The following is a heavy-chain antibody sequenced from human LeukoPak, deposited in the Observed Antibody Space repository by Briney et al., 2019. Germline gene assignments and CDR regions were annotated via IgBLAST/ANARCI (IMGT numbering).Heavy chain of an antibody. CDR3: ARVERDYDFWSGYYTRWFDP. V-gene: IGHV1-69*13. Sequence: SVKVSCKASGGTFSSYAISWVRQAPGQGLEWMGGIIPIFGTANYAQKFQGRVTITADESTSTAYMELSSPRSEDTAVYYCARVERDYDFWSGYYTRWFDPWGQGTLVTVSS. CDR1: GGTFSSYA. CDR2: IIPIFGTA. D-gene: IGHD3-3*01. J-gene: IGHJ5*02.